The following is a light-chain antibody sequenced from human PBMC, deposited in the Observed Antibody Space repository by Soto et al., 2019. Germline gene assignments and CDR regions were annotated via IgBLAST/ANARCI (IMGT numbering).Light chain of an antibody. CDR3: GTWDSSLSAGV. CDR1: SSGVGSYRL. J-gene: IGLJ7*01. Sequence: QSVLTQPASVSGSPGQSITISCTGSSSGVGSYRLVSWYQCHPGKVPKLIIYEGSKRPSGVSTRFSGSEPGNTASLTISGLQAEDEADYYCGTWDSSLSAGVFGGGTQLTVL. V-gene: IGLV2-23*01. CDR2: EGS.